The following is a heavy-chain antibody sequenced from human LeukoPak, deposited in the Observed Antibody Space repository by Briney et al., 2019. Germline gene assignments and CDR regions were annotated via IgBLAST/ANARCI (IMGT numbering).Heavy chain of an antibody. Sequence: GGSLRLSCAASGFTLSSYGMHWVRQAQGKGMEWVAFIRYDGSNKYYADSVKGRFTISRDNSKNTLYLQMSSLRAEDTAVYYCAKDCSSTSCYRNYWGQGTLVTVSS. CDR1: GFTLSSYG. CDR3: AKDCSSTSCYRNY. J-gene: IGHJ4*02. D-gene: IGHD2-2*02. CDR2: IRYDGSNK. V-gene: IGHV3-30*02.